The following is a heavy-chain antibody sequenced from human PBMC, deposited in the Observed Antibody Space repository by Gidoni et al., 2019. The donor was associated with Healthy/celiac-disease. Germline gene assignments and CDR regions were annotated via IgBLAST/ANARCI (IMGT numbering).Heavy chain of an antibody. CDR1: GGSLSSGAYY. CDR3: ARVYYDILTGYHYYFDY. D-gene: IGHD3-9*01. CDR2: IYYSGST. J-gene: IGHJ4*02. V-gene: IGHV4-30-4*01. Sequence: QVQLQESGPGLVKPSQTLSLTCTVSGGSLSSGAYYWSWIRQPPGKGLEWIGYIYYSGSTYYNPSLKSRVTISVDTSKNQFSLKLSSVTAADTAVYYCARVYYDILTGYHYYFDYWGQGTLVTVSS.